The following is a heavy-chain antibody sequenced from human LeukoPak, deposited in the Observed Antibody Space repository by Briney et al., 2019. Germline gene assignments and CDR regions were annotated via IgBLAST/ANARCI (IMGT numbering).Heavy chain of an antibody. J-gene: IGHJ4*02. CDR1: GFTFSGYS. V-gene: IGHV3-21*01. D-gene: IGHD2-8*01. CDR3: AGDKSYDVLPIFDY. CDR2: ISSESTHI. Sequence: PGGSLRLSCAASGFTFSGYSMNWVRQAPGKGLQWVSSISSESTHILYADSVKGRFTISRDNAKNSLYLQMNSLRAEDTAVYYCAGDKSYDVLPIFDYWGQGTLVTVSS.